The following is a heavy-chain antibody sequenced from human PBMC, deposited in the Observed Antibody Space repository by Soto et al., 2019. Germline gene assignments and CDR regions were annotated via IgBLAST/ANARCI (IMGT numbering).Heavy chain of an antibody. D-gene: IGHD3-3*01. V-gene: IGHV1-69*01. CDR2: IIPIFGTT. CDR1: ADSFSSYG. J-gene: IGHJ4*02. CDR3: ARVFPDGWVEPGVVRGYLDT. Sequence: QVQLVQSGAEVKEPGSSVKVSCKASADSFSSYGISWVRQAPGQGLQWMGGIIPIFGTTNYAEKFQGRVTINADESTNTAYMELSSLRSEDTALYYCARVFPDGWVEPGVVRGYLDTWGRGTVVTVSS.